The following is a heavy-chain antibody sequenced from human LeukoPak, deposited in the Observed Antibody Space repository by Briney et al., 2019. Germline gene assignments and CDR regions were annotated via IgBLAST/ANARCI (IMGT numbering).Heavy chain of an antibody. D-gene: IGHD6-13*01. J-gene: IGHJ5*02. CDR3: ASLVAAAGYWWFDP. CDR2: IYYSGST. Sequence: SETLSLTCTVSGGSVSSRSHYWSWIRQPPGKGLEWIGYIYYSGSTNYNPSLKSRVTIAVDTSKTQFSLKLRSVTAADTAVYYFASLVAAAGYWWFDPWGQGTLVTVSS. CDR1: GGSVSSRSHY. V-gene: IGHV4-61*01.